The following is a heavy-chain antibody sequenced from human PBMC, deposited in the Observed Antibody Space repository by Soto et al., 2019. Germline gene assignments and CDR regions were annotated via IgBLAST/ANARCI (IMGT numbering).Heavy chain of an antibody. V-gene: IGHV4-39*01. CDR3: ARPSALRLRGVYYYGMDV. J-gene: IGHJ6*02. Sequence: SETLSLTCTVSGGSISSSSYYWGWIRQPPGKGLEWIGGIYYSGSTYYNPSLKSRVTISVDTSKNQFSLKLSSVTAADTAVYYCARPSALRLRGVYYYGMDVWGQGTTVTVSS. CDR2: IYYSGST. CDR1: GGSISSSSYY. D-gene: IGHD3-3*01.